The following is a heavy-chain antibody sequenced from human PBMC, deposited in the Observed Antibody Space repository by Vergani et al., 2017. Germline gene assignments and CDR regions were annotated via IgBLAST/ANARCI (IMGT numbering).Heavy chain of an antibody. CDR1: GGSISSGSYY. CDR3: ARAPYGDYGVDYYYMDV. Sequence: QVQLQESGPGLVKPSQTLSLTCTVSGGSISSGSYYWSWIRQPAGKGLEWIGRIYTSGSTNYNPSLKSRVTMSVDTSKNQFSLKLSSVTAADTAVYYCARAPYGDYGVDYYYMDVWGKGP. CDR2: IYTSGST. J-gene: IGHJ6*03. D-gene: IGHD4-17*01. V-gene: IGHV4-61*02.